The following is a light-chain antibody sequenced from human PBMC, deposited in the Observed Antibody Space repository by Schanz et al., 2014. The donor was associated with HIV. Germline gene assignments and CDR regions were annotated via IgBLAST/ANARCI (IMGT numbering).Light chain of an antibody. Sequence: EIVLTQSPATLSLSPGDRATLSCRASQSLSSYLAWYQQKPGQAPRLLIYGASSRATGIPDRFSGSGSGTDFTLTISGLEPEDFAVYYCQQYGSSFGPGTKVEIK. V-gene: IGKV3-20*01. CDR3: QQYGSS. CDR1: QSLSSY. J-gene: IGKJ3*01. CDR2: GAS.